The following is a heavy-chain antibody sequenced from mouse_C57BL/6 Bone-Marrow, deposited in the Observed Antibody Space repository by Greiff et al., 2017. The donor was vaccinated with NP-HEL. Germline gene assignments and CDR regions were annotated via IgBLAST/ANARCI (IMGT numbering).Heavy chain of an antibody. D-gene: IGHD2-3*01. CDR1: GYTFTSYW. V-gene: IGHV1-64*01. J-gene: IGHJ2*01. CDR3: ARESDDGYYGDY. CDR2: IHPNSGST. Sequence: VPLQQPGAELVKPGASVKLSCKASGYTFTSYWMHWVKQRPGQGLEWIGMIHPNSGSTNYNEKFQSKATLTVDKSSSTAYMQLSSLTSEDSAVYYCARESDDGYYGDYWGQGTTLTVSS.